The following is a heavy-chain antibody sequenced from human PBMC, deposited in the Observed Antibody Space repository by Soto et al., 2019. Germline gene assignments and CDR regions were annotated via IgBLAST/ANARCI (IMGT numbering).Heavy chain of an antibody. V-gene: IGHV4-34*01. CDR2: INHSGST. D-gene: IGHD2-15*01. J-gene: IGHJ3*02. CDR3: ARGSEDCSGGSCYSGAFDI. CDR1: GGSFSGYY. Sequence: SETLSLTCAVYGGSFSGYYWSWIRQPPGKGLEWIGEINHSGSTNYNPSLKSRVTISVDTSKNQFSLKLSSVTAADTAVYYCARGSEDCSGGSCYSGAFDIWGQGTMVTVSS.